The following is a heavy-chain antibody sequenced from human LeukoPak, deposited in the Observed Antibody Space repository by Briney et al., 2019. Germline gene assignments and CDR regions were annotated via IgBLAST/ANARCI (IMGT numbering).Heavy chain of an antibody. J-gene: IGHJ4*02. V-gene: IGHV1-18*01. CDR1: SYTFTRYG. D-gene: IGHD6-19*01. CDR3: ARDPHEFSSGWSHFNY. CDR2: ISGSNGNT. Sequence: GASVKVSCKASSYTFTRYGISWVRQAPGQGLEWMGWISGSNGNTNYAQKFQGRVSMTADTSTSTAYLELRSLKSDDTAFYYCARDPHEFSSGWSHFNYWGQGTLVTVSS.